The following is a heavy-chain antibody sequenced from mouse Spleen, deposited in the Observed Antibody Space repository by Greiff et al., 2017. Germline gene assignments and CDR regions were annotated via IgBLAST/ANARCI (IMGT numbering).Heavy chain of an antibody. CDR1: GFTFSSYA. D-gene: IGHD2-4*01. J-gene: IGHJ3*01. CDR3: ARGGDYDGAWFAY. Sequence: EVMLVESGGGLVKLGGSLKLSCAASGFTFSSYAMSWVRQTPEKRLEWVATISSGGGNTYYPDSVKGRFTISRDNAKNTLYLQMSSLKSEDTAMYYCARGGDYDGAWFAYWGQGTLVTVSA. CDR2: ISSGGGNT. V-gene: IGHV5-9*01.